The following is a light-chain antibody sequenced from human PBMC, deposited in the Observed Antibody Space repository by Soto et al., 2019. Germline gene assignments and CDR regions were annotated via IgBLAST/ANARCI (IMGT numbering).Light chain of an antibody. CDR2: TAS. J-gene: IGKJ2*01. CDR1: QSVTSSF. CDR3: QLYGTSPPVA. Sequence: VLTQSPATLSLSPGERATLSCRASQSVTSSFFACYQKKPEQAPRLLIFTASKRVTAIPVRFSGSGSGTDFTLTISGLEPVDAAVYHWQLYGTSPPVAFGQGTKLEIK. V-gene: IGKV3-20*01.